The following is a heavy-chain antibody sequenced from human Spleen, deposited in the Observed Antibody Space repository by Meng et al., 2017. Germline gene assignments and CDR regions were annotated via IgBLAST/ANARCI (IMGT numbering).Heavy chain of an antibody. CDR3: ARLAVAGYDY. V-gene: IGHV3-23*01. Sequence: GESLKISCAASGITFSNYAMNWVRQAPGKGLEWVSIISGSGANTYYADSVKGRFTISRDNSKNAVYLQMNSLRAEDTAVYYCARLAVAGYDYWGQGTLVTVSS. CDR1: GITFSNYA. J-gene: IGHJ4*02. CDR2: ISGSGANT. D-gene: IGHD6-19*01.